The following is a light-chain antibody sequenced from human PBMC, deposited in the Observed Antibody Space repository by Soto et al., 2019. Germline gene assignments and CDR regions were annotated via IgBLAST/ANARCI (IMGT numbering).Light chain of an antibody. CDR2: KAS. J-gene: IGKJ1*01. CDR1: QSISSR. CDR3: QQYNSYWT. Sequence: DIQMTQSPSTLSASVGDRVTITCRASQSISSRLAWYQQKPGKAPKVLIYKASSLESGVPSRFSGSGSGTECTLTISSLQPDDFATYYCQQYNSYWTFGQGTKVEIK. V-gene: IGKV1-5*03.